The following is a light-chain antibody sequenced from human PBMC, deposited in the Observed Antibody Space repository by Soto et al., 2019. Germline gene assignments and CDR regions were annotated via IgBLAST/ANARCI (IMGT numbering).Light chain of an antibody. J-gene: IGKJ3*01. CDR1: QSVSSPY. V-gene: IGKV3-20*01. Sequence: EVVLTQSPVTLSLSPGERATLSCRASQSVSSPYLAWYQQKPGQPPRLLIYGASSRATDIPDRFIGSGCGTEVTLTIARLAPEVFPIYYCQQYGSSPFTFGPGTKVDI. CDR2: GAS. CDR3: QQYGSSPFT.